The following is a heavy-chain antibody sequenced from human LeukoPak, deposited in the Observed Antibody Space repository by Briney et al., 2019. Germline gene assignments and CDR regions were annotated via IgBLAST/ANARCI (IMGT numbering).Heavy chain of an antibody. D-gene: IGHD6-6*01. Sequence: GGSLRLSCAASGVPFNHYSLNWVRQPPGKGLEWISYISASGRTTYYADSVKGRFIISRDHATLYLHMDTLRSEDTALYYCASQSSSSSTRAPDFWGLGNLVTVSS. CDR2: ISASGRTT. CDR3: ASQSSSSSTRAPDF. J-gene: IGHJ4*02. CDR1: GVPFNHYS. V-gene: IGHV3-48*01.